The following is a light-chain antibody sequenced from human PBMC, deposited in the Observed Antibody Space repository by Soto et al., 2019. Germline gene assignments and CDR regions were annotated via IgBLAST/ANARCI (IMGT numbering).Light chain of an antibody. CDR1: QSLLHSDGRTH. J-gene: IGKJ5*01. CDR2: ELS. V-gene: IGKV2D-29*01. Sequence: DDVMTQTPLSLSVTPGQPASISCTSSQSLLHSDGRTHLHWYLQRPGQAPQLLIYELSNRFSGVADRFSGSGSGTDFTLKISRVEGVDVGVYYCMQSTHLPVTFGQGTRLEIK. CDR3: MQSTHLPVT.